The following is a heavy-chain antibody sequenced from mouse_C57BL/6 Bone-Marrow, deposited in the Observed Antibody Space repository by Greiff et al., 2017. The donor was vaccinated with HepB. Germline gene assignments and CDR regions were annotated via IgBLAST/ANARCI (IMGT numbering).Heavy chain of an antibody. CDR3: ARGSLYDYDGGAFAY. CDR1: GYTFTSYW. Sequence: QVQLQQPGAELVKPGASVKLSCKASGYTFTSYWMHWVKQRPGQGLEWIGMIHPNSGSTNYNEKFKSKATLTVDKSSSTAYMQLSSLTSEDSAVYYCARGSLYDYDGGAFAYWGQGTLVTVSA. V-gene: IGHV1-64*01. CDR2: IHPNSGST. J-gene: IGHJ3*01. D-gene: IGHD2-4*01.